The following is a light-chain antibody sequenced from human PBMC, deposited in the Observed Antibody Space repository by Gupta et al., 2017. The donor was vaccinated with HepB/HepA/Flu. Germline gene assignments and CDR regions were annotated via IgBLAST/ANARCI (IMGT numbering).Light chain of an antibody. CDR3: QQYGSSPRIT. CDR2: GAS. Sequence: EIVLTQSPGTLSLSPGERATLSCRASQSVSSSFLAWYQRKPGQAPRLLIHGASTRATGIPDRFSGSGSGTDFTLTISRLEPEDFAVYYCQQYGSSPRITFGQGTRLEIK. J-gene: IGKJ5*01. CDR1: QSVSSSF. V-gene: IGKV3-20*01.